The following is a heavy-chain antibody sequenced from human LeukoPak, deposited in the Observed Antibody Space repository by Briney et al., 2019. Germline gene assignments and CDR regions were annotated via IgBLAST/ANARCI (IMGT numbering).Heavy chain of an antibody. CDR3: GRAFPPLRTSSAGDL. CDR2: TSGRSSHT. CDR1: GFAFSDYD. J-gene: IGHJ4*02. Sequence: GSLRLSCSASGFAFSDYDMNWIRQAPGKGLEWISATSGRSSHTYYGDSAKGRFSISRDNAKNLLYLQMNGLGAEDTAVYYCGRAFPPLRTSSAGDLWGQGTLVTVSS. V-gene: IGHV3-21*06. D-gene: IGHD3-16*01.